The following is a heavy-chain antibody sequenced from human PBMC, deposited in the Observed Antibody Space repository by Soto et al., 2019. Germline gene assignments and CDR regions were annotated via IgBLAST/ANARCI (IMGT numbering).Heavy chain of an antibody. J-gene: IGHJ4*02. CDR2: IIPIVGIA. CDR1: GGTFGSYS. CDR3: ARVTVGAGTYYFEY. D-gene: IGHD1-7*01. Sequence: QVQLVQSGAEVKKPGSSVKVSCEVSGGTFGSYSISWVRQAPGQGLEWMGRIIPIVGIAHYAQKFQGRVTITADKSTRTAYMDLSSLRSEDTAVYYCARVTVGAGTYYFEYWGPGTLVSVSS. V-gene: IGHV1-69*02.